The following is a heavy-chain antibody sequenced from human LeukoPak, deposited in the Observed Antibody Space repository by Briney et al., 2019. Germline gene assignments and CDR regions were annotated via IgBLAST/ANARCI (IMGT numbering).Heavy chain of an antibody. D-gene: IGHD6-6*01. CDR1: GFTFSSYA. CDR3: AREAPSSSDNYYYYGMDV. V-gene: IGHV3-30-3*01. J-gene: IGHJ6*02. Sequence: GRSLRLSCAASGFTFSSYAMHWVRQAPGKGLEWVAVISYDGSNKYYADSVKGRFTISRDNSKNTLYLQMNGLRAEDTAVYYCAREAPSSSDNYYYYGMDVWGQGTTVTVSS. CDR2: ISYDGSNK.